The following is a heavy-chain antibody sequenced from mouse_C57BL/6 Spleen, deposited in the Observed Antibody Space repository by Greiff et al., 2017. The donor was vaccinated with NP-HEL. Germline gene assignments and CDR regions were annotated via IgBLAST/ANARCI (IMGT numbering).Heavy chain of an antibody. CDR2: IDPSDSYT. CDR1: GYTFTSYW. J-gene: IGHJ3*01. Sequence: QVQLQQPGAELVKPGASVKLSCKASGYTFTSYWMQWVKQRPGQGLEWIGEIDPSDSYTNYNQKFKGKATLTVDTSSSAAYMQLSSLTSEDSAVYYCAGGGYDGFAYWGQGTLVTVSA. D-gene: IGHD2-2*01. CDR3: AGGGYDGFAY. V-gene: IGHV1-50*01.